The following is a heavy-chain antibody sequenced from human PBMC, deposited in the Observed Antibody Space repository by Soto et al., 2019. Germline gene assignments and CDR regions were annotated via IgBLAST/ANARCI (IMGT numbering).Heavy chain of an antibody. CDR2: IYYSVST. V-gene: IGHV4-59*01. CDR1: GGSISSYY. Sequence: SETLSLTCTVSGGSISSYYWSWIRQPPGKGLEWIGYIYYSVSTNYNPSLKSRVTISVDTSKNQFSLKLSSVTAADTAVYYCARVGGCSGGSCYSPDFDYWGQGTLVTVSS. J-gene: IGHJ4*02. CDR3: ARVGGCSGGSCYSPDFDY. D-gene: IGHD2-15*01.